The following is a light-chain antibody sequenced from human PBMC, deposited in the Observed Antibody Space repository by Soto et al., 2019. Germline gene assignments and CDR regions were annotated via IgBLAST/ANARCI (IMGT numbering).Light chain of an antibody. Sequence: EIVMTQCPATLSVSPGARATLSCRASQSLGSHLSWYQQKPGQAPRLLIYGASTRPTGIPARFSGSGSGTEFTLTISSLQPEDFATYYCHQYNSYPPAFGQGTRLEIK. V-gene: IGKV3-15*01. CDR3: HQYNSYPPA. J-gene: IGKJ5*01. CDR1: QSLGSH. CDR2: GAS.